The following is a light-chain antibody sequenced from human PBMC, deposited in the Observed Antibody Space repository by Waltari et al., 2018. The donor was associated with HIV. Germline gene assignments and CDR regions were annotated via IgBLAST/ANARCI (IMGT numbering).Light chain of an antibody. Sequence: DIVMTQSPDSLAVSLGERATINCKSSQSVLYSSNNKNYLAWYQQKPGQPPKLLIYWASTRESGVPDRFSGSWSGTDFTLTISSLQAEDVAVYYCQQYYSISYTFGQGTKLEIK. CDR2: WAS. J-gene: IGKJ2*01. V-gene: IGKV4-1*01. CDR3: QQYYSISYT. CDR1: QSVLYSSNNKNY.